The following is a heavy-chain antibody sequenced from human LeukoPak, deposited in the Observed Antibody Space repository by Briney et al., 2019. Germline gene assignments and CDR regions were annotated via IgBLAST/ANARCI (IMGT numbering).Heavy chain of an antibody. V-gene: IGHV1-46*01. CDR1: GYTFTSYY. J-gene: IGHJ3*02. CDR3: ASLEVVHAFDI. D-gene: IGHD3-22*01. CDR2: INPSGGST. Sequence: ASVEVSCKASGYTFTSYYMHWVRQAPGQGLEWMGIINPSGGSTSYAQKFQGRVTMTRDTSTSTVYMELSSLRSEDTTVYYCASLEVVHAFDIWGQGTMVTVSS.